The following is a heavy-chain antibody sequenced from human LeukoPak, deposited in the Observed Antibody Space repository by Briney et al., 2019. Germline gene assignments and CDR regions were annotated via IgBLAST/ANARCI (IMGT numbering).Heavy chain of an antibody. D-gene: IGHD6-13*01. J-gene: IGHJ4*02. CDR3: ASTQQLVRHAIPEDHPTIDY. V-gene: IGHV3-23*01. CDR1: GFTFSSYA. CDR2: ISGSGGST. Sequence: PGGSLRLSCAASGFTFSSYAMSWVRQAPGKGLEWVSAISGSGGSTYYADSVKGRFTISRDNSKNTLYLQMNSLRAEDTAVYYCASTQQLVRHAIPEDHPTIDYWGQGTLVTVSS.